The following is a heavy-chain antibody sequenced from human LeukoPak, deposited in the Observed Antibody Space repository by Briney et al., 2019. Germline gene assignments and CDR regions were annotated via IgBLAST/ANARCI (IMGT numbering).Heavy chain of an antibody. D-gene: IGHD3-22*01. CDR1: GFTFSSYE. CDR3: VRDISGYYFDY. Sequence: GGSLRLSCATSGFTFSSYEMYWVRQAPGKGLEWVSYISSSGSTIYYAGSVKGRFTMSRDNAKNSLYLQMNSLRAEDTALYYCVRDISGYYFDYWGQGTLVTVSS. J-gene: IGHJ4*02. CDR2: ISSSGSTI. V-gene: IGHV3-48*03.